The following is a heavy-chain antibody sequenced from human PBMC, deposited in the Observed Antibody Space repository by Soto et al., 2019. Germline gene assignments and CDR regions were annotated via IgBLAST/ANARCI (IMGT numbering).Heavy chain of an antibody. V-gene: IGHV2-5*02. CDR2: IYWDDDK. CDR1: GFSLTTSGVG. J-gene: IGHJ4*01. CDR3: AHRVLRGVCGMVTPTAIYFDF. D-gene: IGHD3-3*01. Sequence: QITLNESGPTVVKPTETLTMTCTFSGFSLTTSGVGVGWVCQSPGKAPEWLAFIYWDDDKRYSTSLKSRLTLTKDTSKNQVVLTMANVDPADTAPYYCAHRVLRGVCGMVTPTAIYFDFWGDGAPVVVSS.